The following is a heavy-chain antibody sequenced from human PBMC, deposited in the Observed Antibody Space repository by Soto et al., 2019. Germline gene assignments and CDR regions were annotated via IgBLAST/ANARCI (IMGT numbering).Heavy chain of an antibody. CDR1: GGSFSGYY. D-gene: IGHD3-10*01. Sequence: SETLSLTCAVYGGSFSGYYWSWIRQPPGKGLEWIGEINHSGSTNYNPSLKSRVTISVDTSKNQFSLKLSSVTAADTAVYYCARASLTMVRGVIVEWFDPWGQGTLVTVSS. J-gene: IGHJ5*02. V-gene: IGHV4-34*01. CDR2: INHSGST. CDR3: ARASLTMVRGVIVEWFDP.